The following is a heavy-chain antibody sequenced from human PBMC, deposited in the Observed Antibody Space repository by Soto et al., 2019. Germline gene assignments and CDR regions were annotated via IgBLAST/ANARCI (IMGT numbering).Heavy chain of an antibody. V-gene: IGHV1-3*01. CDR3: ANDYGDETFDP. J-gene: IGHJ5*02. Sequence: ASVKVPCKASGYTFTSYAMHWVRQAPGQRLEWMGWINAGNGNTKYSQKFQGRVTITRDTSASTAYMELSSLRSEDTAVYYCANDYGDETFDPWGQRTLVTVSS. CDR2: INAGNGNT. CDR1: GYTFTSYA. D-gene: IGHD4-17*01.